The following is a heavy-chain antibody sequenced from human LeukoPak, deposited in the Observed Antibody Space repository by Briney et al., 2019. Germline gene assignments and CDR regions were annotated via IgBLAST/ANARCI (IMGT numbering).Heavy chain of an antibody. J-gene: IGHJ4*02. D-gene: IGHD3-9*01. Sequence: ASVKVSCKASGGTFSSYAISWVRQGPGQGLEWMGGIIPIFGTANYAQKFQGRVTITADESTSTAYMELSSLRSEDTAVYYCARGGDILTEGGGYDYWGQGTLVPVSS. CDR2: IIPIFGTA. CDR1: GGTFSSYA. V-gene: IGHV1-69*13. CDR3: ARGGDILTEGGGYDY.